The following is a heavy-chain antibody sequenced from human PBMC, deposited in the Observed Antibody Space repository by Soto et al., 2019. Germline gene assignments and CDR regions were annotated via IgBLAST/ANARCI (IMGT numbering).Heavy chain of an antibody. Sequence: QVQLVESGGGVVQPGRSLRLSCAASGFTFSSYGMHWVRQAPCKGLEWVAVISYDGSNKYYADSVKGRFTISRDNSKNTLYLQMNSLRAEDTAVYYCAKDRNSWIQLYQFDYWGQGTLVTVSS. CDR3: AKDRNSWIQLYQFDY. D-gene: IGHD5-18*01. V-gene: IGHV3-30*18. CDR2: ISYDGSNK. CDR1: GFTFSSYG. J-gene: IGHJ4*02.